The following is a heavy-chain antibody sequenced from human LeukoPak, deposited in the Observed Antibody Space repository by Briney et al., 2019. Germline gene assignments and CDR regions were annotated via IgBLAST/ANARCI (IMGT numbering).Heavy chain of an antibody. V-gene: IGHV1-18*01. D-gene: IGHD6-19*01. CDR3: ARILCSSGWPYFDY. CDR1: GYTFTSYG. J-gene: IGHJ4*02. Sequence: ASVKVSCKASGYTFTSYGISWVRQAPGQGLEWMGWISAYNGNTNYAQKLQGRVTMTTDTSTSTAYMELRSLRSDDTAVYYCARILCSSGWPYFDYWGQGTLVTVSS. CDR2: ISAYNGNT.